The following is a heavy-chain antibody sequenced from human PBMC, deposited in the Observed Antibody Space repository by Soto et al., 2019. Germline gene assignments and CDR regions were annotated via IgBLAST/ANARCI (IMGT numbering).Heavy chain of an antibody. Sequence: GGSLRLSCAASGFTVSSNYMSWVRQAPGKGLEWVSVIYSGGSTYYADSVKGRFTISRDNSKNTLYLQMNSLRAEDTAVYYCASDLYHYYDRYWGQGTLVTVSS. CDR3: ASDLYHYYDRY. CDR1: GFTVSSNY. V-gene: IGHV3-66*01. CDR2: IYSGGST. J-gene: IGHJ4*02. D-gene: IGHD3-22*01.